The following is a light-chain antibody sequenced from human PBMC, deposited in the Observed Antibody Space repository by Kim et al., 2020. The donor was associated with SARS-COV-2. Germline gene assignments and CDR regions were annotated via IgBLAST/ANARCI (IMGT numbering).Light chain of an antibody. Sequence: DIQMTQSPSTLSAFVGDRVTITCRASQSLNNELAWYQQKPGKAPQFLIYQASSLERGVPSRFSGSGSGTEFTLTISSLQPDDSATYYCQQYKTYPRTFGGGTKVDIK. J-gene: IGKJ4*01. V-gene: IGKV1-5*03. CDR1: QSLNNE. CDR2: QAS. CDR3: QQYKTYPRT.